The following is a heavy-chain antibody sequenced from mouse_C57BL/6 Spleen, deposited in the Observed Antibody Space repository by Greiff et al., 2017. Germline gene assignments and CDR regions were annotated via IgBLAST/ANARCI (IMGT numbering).Heavy chain of an antibody. D-gene: IGHD1-1*01. J-gene: IGHJ2*01. CDR2: IDPETGGT. CDR1: GYTFTDYE. V-gene: IGHV1-15*01. CDR3: TRGTTVVVDFDY. Sequence: QVQLQQSGAELVRPGASVTLSCKASGYTFTDYEMHWVKQTPVHGLEWIGAIDPETGGTAYNQKIKGKAILTADKSSNTAYMELRSLTSDDSAVYYCTRGTTVVVDFDYWGQGTTLTVSS.